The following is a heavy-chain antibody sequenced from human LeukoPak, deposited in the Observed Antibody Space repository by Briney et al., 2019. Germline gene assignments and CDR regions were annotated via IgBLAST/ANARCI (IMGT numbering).Heavy chain of an antibody. V-gene: IGHV3-21*01. CDR2: ISTSSIYI. J-gene: IGHJ6*04. Sequence: GGSLRLSCVASGFTFSTYSMNWVRQAPGKGLEWVSLISTSSIYIYYADSVKGRFTISRDNAKNSLYLQMNSLRAEDTAVYYCARDMLHCSRTRCQSIMDVWGKGTTVTISS. D-gene: IGHD2-2*01. CDR3: ARDMLHCSRTRCQSIMDV. CDR1: GFTFSTYS.